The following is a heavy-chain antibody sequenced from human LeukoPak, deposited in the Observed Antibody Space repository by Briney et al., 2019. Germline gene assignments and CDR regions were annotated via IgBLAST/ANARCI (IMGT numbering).Heavy chain of an antibody. D-gene: IGHD5-24*01. CDR2: INWNGGST. CDR1: GFTFDDYG. V-gene: IGHV3-20*04. CDR3: ARDGDGYPDYYYYYMDV. Sequence: GGSLRLSCAASGFTFDDYGMSWVRQAPGKGLEWVSGINWNGGSTGYADSVKGRFTISRDNAKNSLYLQMNSLRAEDTALYYCARDGDGYPDYYYYYMDVWGKGTTVTVSS. J-gene: IGHJ6*03.